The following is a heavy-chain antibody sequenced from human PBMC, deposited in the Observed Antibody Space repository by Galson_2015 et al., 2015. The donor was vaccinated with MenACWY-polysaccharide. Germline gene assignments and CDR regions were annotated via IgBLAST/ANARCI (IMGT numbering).Heavy chain of an antibody. CDR1: GFTFSIYG. Sequence: SLRLSCAVSGFTFSIYGMYWVRQAPGQGLEFVSTIAGSGGGISYADSVKGRFTISRDNSRNTLFLQMTSLRVEDTAVYYCVKDFGRQVFGPAHWGRGTLVTVSS. D-gene: IGHD2-21*01. V-gene: IGHV3-64D*08. J-gene: IGHJ4*02. CDR2: IAGSGGGI. CDR3: VKDFGRQVFGPAH.